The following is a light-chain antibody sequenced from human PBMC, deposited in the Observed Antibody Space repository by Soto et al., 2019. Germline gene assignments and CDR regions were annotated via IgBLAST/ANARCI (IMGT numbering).Light chain of an antibody. CDR1: QSVSTT. V-gene: IGKV3-15*01. Sequence: EIVMTHAPATLSVSAGQRASLSCMASQSVSTTVAWYHQKPGQAPRLLVYGASTRATGIPARFSGSGAGTDFTLTITSLQSEDFGVYFCQQYKDWPTTFGQGTKVDIK. J-gene: IGKJ1*01. CDR3: QQYKDWPTT. CDR2: GAS.